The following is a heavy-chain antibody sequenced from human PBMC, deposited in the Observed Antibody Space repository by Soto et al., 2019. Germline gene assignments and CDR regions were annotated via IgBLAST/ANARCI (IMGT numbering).Heavy chain of an antibody. CDR2: IYHSGST. Sequence: SETLSLTCPASGGSITSSNWWSWVRQPPGKGLEWIGEIYHSGSTNYNPSLKSRVTISVDKSKDQFSLKLSSVTAADTAVYYCARAFYYYDFWSGPYFDYWGQGTLVTVSS. D-gene: IGHD3-3*01. V-gene: IGHV4-4*02. CDR1: GGSITSSNW. CDR3: ARAFYYYDFWSGPYFDY. J-gene: IGHJ4*02.